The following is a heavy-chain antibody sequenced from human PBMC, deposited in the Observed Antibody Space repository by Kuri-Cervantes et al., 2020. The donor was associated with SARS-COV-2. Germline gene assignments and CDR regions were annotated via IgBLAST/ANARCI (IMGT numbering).Heavy chain of an antibody. CDR1: GFTFNTYS. V-gene: IGHV3-21*01. D-gene: IGHD3-10*01. Sequence: GGSLRLSCAASGFTFNTYSMDWVRQAPGKGLEWVSSISSRSIYIKYADSVKGRFTISRDDAKESPYLQMNSLRAEDTAMYFCARDYGSGSRFDFWGQGSLVTVSS. CDR2: ISSRSIYI. CDR3: ARDYGSGSRFDF. J-gene: IGHJ4*02.